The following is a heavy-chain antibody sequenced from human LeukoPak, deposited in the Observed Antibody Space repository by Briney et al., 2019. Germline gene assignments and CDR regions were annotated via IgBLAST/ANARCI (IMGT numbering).Heavy chain of an antibody. CDR1: GFTFSSHW. V-gene: IGHV3-7*01. D-gene: IGHD6-13*01. J-gene: IGHJ4*02. CDR3: TRDEAAATN. CDR2: IKQDGREK. Sequence: GGSLRLSCVGSGFTFSSHWTSWVRQAPGKGPEWVANIKQDGREKHYVDSVKGRFTISRDNAKSSLYLQMNSLRAEDTAVYYCTRDEAAATNWGQGTLVTVSS.